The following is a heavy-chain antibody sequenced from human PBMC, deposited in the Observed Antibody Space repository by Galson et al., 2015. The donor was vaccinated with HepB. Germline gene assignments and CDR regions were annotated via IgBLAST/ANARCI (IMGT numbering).Heavy chain of an antibody. CDR2: IKSKAHGGPI. J-gene: IGHJ4*02. D-gene: IGHD3-16*01. Sequence: SLRLSCAASGFSFTSAWMSWVRQAPGKGLEWVGRIKSKAHGGPIDYTAPVKGRFTISRDDSKNTLYLQMNSLETDDTGIYYCTTGGSAEPLWGQGTLVTVSS. CDR3: TTGGSAEPL. V-gene: IGHV3-15*01. CDR1: GFSFTSAW.